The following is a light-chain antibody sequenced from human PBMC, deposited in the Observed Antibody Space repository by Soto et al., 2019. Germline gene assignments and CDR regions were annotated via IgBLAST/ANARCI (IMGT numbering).Light chain of an antibody. CDR1: SSDVGSSNL. V-gene: IGLV2-23*01. Sequence: QSVLTQPASVSGSPGQSITISCTGTSSDVGSSNLVSWYQQHPGKAPKLMIYEGSKRPSGVSDRFSGSKTGNTASLTISGLRAEDEGDYYCCSYAGSSTWVFGGGTKVTVL. CDR3: CSYAGSSTWV. CDR2: EGS. J-gene: IGLJ3*02.